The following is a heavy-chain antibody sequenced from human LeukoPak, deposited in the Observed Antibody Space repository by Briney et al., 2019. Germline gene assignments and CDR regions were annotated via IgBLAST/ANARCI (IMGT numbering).Heavy chain of an antibody. V-gene: IGHV3-48*03. Sequence: GGSLRLSCAASGFTFSGYEMNWARQAPGMGLEWVSYISSSGSTIYYADSVKGRFTISRDNAKNSLYLQMNSLRAEDTAVYYCARDYLSGGGFDYWGQGTLVTVSS. CDR3: ARDYLSGGGFDY. J-gene: IGHJ4*02. D-gene: IGHD3-10*01. CDR2: ISSSGSTI. CDR1: GFTFSGYE.